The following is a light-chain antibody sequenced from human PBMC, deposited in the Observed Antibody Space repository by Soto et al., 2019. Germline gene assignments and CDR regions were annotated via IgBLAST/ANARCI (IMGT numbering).Light chain of an antibody. Sequence: EIVLTQSPATLSLSPGERATLSCRASQSVSSSYLAWYQQKPGQAPRLLIYGASSRATGIPDRFSGSGSGTDFTLTISRLEPEDFAVYSCQQYNNWPLTFGQGTKV. CDR1: QSVSSSY. CDR3: QQYNNWPLT. V-gene: IGKV3-20*01. J-gene: IGKJ1*01. CDR2: GAS.